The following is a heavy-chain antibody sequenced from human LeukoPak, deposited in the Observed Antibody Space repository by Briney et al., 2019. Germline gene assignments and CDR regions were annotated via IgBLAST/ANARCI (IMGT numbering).Heavy chain of an antibody. CDR2: IYSGGST. J-gene: IGHJ4*02. Sequence: GGSLRLSCAASGFTVSSNYMSWVRQAPGKGLEWVSVIYSGGSTYYADSVKGRFTISRDNSKNTLYLQMNSLRAEDTAVYYCARDRGIVVVTPPHFDYWGQGTLVTVSS. CDR3: ARDRGIVVVTPPHFDY. CDR1: GFTVSSNY. V-gene: IGHV3-66*02. D-gene: IGHD3-22*01.